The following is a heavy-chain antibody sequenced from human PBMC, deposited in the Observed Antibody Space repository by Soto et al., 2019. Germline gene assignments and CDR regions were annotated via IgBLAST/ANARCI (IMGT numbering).Heavy chain of an antibody. D-gene: IGHD5-18*01. CDR3: ARETRRIQLWSYYFDY. CDR2: IIPIFGTA. V-gene: IGHV1-69*13. Sequence: SVNVSCKPSGGTFSSYSISWVRQAPGQGLEWMGGIIPIFGTANYAQKFQGRVTITADESTSTAYMELSSLRSEDTAVYYCARETRRIQLWSYYFDYWGQGTLVTV. J-gene: IGHJ4*02. CDR1: GGTFSSYS.